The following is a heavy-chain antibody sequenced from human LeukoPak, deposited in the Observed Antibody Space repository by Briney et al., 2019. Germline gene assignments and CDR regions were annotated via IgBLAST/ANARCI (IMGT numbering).Heavy chain of an antibody. V-gene: IGHV4-4*07. CDR3: ARVVVVPAAIFYYYYYMDV. D-gene: IGHD2-2*01. J-gene: IGHJ6*03. Sequence: PSETLSLTCTVSGGSISSYYWSWIRQPAGKGLEWIGRIYTSGSTNYNPSLKSRVTISVDTSKNQFSLKLSSVTAADTAVYYCARVVVVPAAIFYYYYYMDVWGKGTTVTVSS. CDR2: IYTSGST. CDR1: GGSISSYY.